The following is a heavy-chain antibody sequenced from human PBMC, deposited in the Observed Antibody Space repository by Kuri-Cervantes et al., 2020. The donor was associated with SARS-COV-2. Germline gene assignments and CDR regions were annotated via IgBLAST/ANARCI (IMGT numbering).Heavy chain of an antibody. CDR3: ASGLLYDSSVIGQAGSPRGGGIHY. J-gene: IGHJ4*02. D-gene: IGHD3-22*01. CDR2: ISSSSSTI. V-gene: IGHV3-11*04. CDR1: GFTFSDYY. Sequence: GGSLKISCAASGFTFSDYYMSWIRQAPGKGLEWVSYISSSSSTIYYADSVKGRFTISRDNAKNSLYLQMNSLRAEDTAVYYCASGLLYDSSVIGQAGSPRGGGIHYWGQGTLVTVSS.